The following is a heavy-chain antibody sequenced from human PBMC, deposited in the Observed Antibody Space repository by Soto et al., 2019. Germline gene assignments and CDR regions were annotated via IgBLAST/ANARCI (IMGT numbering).Heavy chain of an antibody. CDR1: GGSISSYY. D-gene: IGHD1-7*01. CDR2: IYYSGST. CDR3: AREGLTGTIGLYYYYGMDV. V-gene: IGHV4-59*01. J-gene: IGHJ6*02. Sequence: QVQLQESGPGLVKPSETLSLTCTVSGGSISSYYWSWIRQPPGKGLEWIGYIYYSGSTNYNPSLKSRLTISLDTSKNQSSLKLSSVTAADTAVYYCAREGLTGTIGLYYYYGMDVWGQGTTVTVSS.